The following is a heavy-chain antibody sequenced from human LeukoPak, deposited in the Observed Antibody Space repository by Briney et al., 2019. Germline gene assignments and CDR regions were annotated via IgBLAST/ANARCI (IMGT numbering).Heavy chain of an antibody. Sequence: PGGSLRLSCAASGYSLSGSDIHWVRQPSGEGLEWVGRIRNKAINYATAYSASVKDRFTISRDDSKNTAYLQMNSLKTEDTAVYYCTRLGDNSWGQGTLVTVSS. D-gene: IGHD2-21*01. CDR1: GYSLSGSD. CDR2: IRNKAINYAT. CDR3: TRLGDNS. V-gene: IGHV3-73*01. J-gene: IGHJ4*02.